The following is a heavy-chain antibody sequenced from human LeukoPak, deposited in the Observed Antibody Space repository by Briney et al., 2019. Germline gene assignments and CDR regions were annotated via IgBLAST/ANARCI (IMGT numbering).Heavy chain of an antibody. Sequence: GESLKVSCKGSGYSFSSFWLGWVRQMPGKGLEWMGLIDPADSDTRYSPSFQGQVTISADKSISTAYLQWSSLKASDTAMYYCATKTGYGSGSYIGRWYYMDVWGKGTTVTVSS. CDR2: IDPADSDT. V-gene: IGHV5-51*01. J-gene: IGHJ6*03. CDR3: ATKTGYGSGSYIGRWYYMDV. CDR1: GYSFSSFW. D-gene: IGHD3-10*01.